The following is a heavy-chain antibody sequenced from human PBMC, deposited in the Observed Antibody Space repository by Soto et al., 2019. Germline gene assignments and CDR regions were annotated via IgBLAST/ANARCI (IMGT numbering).Heavy chain of an antibody. D-gene: IGHD2-2*01. Sequence: GASVKVSCKASGYTFTSYYMHWVRQAPGQGLEWMGIINPSGGSTSYAQKFQGRVTMTRDTSTSTVYMELSSLRSEDTAVYYCARGEVGDVLVPAAIPPNWFDPWGQGTLVTVSS. CDR2: INPSGGST. J-gene: IGHJ5*02. CDR3: ARGEVGDVLVPAAIPPNWFDP. CDR1: GYTFTSYY. V-gene: IGHV1-46*03.